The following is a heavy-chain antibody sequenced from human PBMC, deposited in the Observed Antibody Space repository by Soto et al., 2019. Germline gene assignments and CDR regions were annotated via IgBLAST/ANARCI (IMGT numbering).Heavy chain of an antibody. V-gene: IGHV4-34*01. Sequence: SETLSLTCAVYGGSFCGYYRSWIRQPPGKGLEWIGEINHSGSTNYNPSLKSRVTISVDTSKNQFSLKLSSVTAADTAVYYCARLNYYDSSGYYFSYYYYGMDVWGQGTTVTVSS. CDR1: GGSFCGYY. D-gene: IGHD3-22*01. CDR2: INHSGST. CDR3: ARLNYYDSSGYYFSYYYYGMDV. J-gene: IGHJ6*02.